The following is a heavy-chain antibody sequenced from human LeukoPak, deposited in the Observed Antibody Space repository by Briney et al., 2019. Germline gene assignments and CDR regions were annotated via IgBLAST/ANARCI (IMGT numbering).Heavy chain of an antibody. CDR1: GFTFGSYA. CDR2: ISYDGSNK. CDR3: ARGRELLYFDY. Sequence: GGSLRLSCAASGFTFGSYAMHWVRQAPGKGLEWVAVISYDGSNKYYADSVKGRFTISRDNSKNTLYLQMNSLRAEDTTVYYCARGRELLYFDYWGQGTLVTVSS. J-gene: IGHJ4*02. D-gene: IGHD1-26*01. V-gene: IGHV3-30*04.